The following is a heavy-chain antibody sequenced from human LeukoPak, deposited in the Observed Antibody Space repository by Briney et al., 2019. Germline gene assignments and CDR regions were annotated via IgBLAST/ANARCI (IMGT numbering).Heavy chain of an antibody. D-gene: IGHD3/OR15-3a*01. CDR2: MRVDGTDI. CDR3: ARGRGWTYDS. Sequence: PGGPLELPGQPPDLTFTNNSMTWVPQAPGKGLEWVANMRVDGTDIHYVDSVKGRFTISSDNARNSLYLQMNTLRAEDTAVYYCARGRGWTYDSWGRGTLVTVSS. CDR1: DLTFTNNS. J-gene: IGHJ4*02. V-gene: IGHV3-7*04.